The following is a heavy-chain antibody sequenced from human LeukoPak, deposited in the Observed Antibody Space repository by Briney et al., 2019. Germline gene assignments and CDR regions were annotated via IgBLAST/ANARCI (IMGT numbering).Heavy chain of an antibody. CDR1: GYTFTHYA. V-gene: IGHV3-23*01. CDR3: AKDEVFGGNSRGAFDI. J-gene: IGHJ3*02. D-gene: IGHD4-23*01. Sequence: GGSLRLSCAASGYTFTHYAMHWVRQSPTKGLEWVSGLSGSGGSTYYADSVRGRFTISRDNSKNTLYLQMSSLRAEDTALYYCAKDEVFGGNSRGAFDIWGQGTMVTVSS. CDR2: LSGSGGST.